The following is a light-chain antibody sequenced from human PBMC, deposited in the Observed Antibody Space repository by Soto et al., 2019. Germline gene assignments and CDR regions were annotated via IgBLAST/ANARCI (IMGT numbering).Light chain of an antibody. CDR2: DAS. CDR3: QQYNSYSWT. Sequence: DIQMTQSPSTLSASVGDRVTITCRASQRISGWLAWYQQKPGKAPKLLIFDASTLESGVPSRFSGSGPGTEFTLTISSLQPDDFATYYCQQYNSYSWTFGRGTKV. V-gene: IGKV1-5*01. J-gene: IGKJ1*01. CDR1: QRISGW.